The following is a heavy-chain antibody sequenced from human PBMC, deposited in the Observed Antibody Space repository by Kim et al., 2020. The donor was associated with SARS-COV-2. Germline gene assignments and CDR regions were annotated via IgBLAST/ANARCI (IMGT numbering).Heavy chain of an antibody. CDR1: GYTFTGYY. D-gene: IGHD6-6*01. CDR2: INPNSGGT. CDR3: ARLHSSSYAFDY. Sequence: ASVKVSCKASGYTFTGYYMHWVRQAPGQGLEWMGRINPNSGGTNYAQKFQGRVTMTRDTSISTAYMELSRLRSDDTAVYYCARLHSSSYAFDYWGQGTLVTVSS. V-gene: IGHV1-2*06. J-gene: IGHJ4*02.